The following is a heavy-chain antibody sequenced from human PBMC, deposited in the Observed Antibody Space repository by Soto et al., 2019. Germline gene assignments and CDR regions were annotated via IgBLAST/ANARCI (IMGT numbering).Heavy chain of an antibody. D-gene: IGHD6-13*01. Sequence: ASETLSLTCTVSGGSISNYYWTWIRQPPGKRLEWIGYIYYGGNTDYNPSFKSRVSMSVDTSKNQFSLILSSLTAADTAVYYCARDAHSSNSKNWFDTWGQGTQVTVSS. V-gene: IGHV4-59*01. CDR3: ARDAHSSNSKNWFDT. J-gene: IGHJ5*02. CDR2: IYYGGNT. CDR1: GGSISNYY.